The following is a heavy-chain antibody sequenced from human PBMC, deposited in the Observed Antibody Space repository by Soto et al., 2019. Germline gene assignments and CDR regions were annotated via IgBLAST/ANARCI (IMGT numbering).Heavy chain of an antibody. CDR3: ARGLYKRTYSGYDEIDY. D-gene: IGHD5-12*01. CDR1: GYTFTSYV. J-gene: IGHJ4*02. Sequence: ASVKVSCKASGYTFTSYVISWVRQAPGQGLEWMGWISANNGNTSYAQKFQGRVTMTTNTSTSTAYMELSSLRSEDTAVYYCARGLYKRTYSGYDEIDYWAQGTLVIVSS. V-gene: IGHV1-18*01. CDR2: ISANNGNT.